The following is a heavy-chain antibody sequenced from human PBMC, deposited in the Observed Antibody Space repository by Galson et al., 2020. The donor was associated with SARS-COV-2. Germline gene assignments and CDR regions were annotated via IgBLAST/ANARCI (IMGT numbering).Heavy chain of an antibody. CDR1: GYTLTELS. CDR2: FDPEDGKT. D-gene: IGHD3-10*01. J-gene: IGHJ4*02. Sequence: ASVKVSCKVSGYTLTELSMHWVRQAPGKGLEWMGGFDPEDGKTIYAQKFQGRVTMTEDTSTDTAYMELSSLRSEDTAVYYCATVGFMVRGVLDSFDYWGQGTLVTVSS. CDR3: ATVGFMVRGVLDSFDY. V-gene: IGHV1-24*01.